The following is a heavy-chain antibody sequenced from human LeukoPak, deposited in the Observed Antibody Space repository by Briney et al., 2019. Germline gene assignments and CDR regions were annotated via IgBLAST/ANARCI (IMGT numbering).Heavy chain of an antibody. V-gene: IGHV4-4*07. Sequence: AEPLTLTCTASGVTISTYDRTWIRQPPGKELEWIRRVYTSGNTYYNPSRKRRLAMSVDTSKNQFSLNLSSVTAADTAIYYCARDMFASRWYFDFWGQGTLVTVSS. CDR3: ARDMFASRWYFDF. D-gene: IGHD3-10*02. J-gene: IGHJ4*02. CDR1: GVTISTYD. CDR2: VYTSGNT.